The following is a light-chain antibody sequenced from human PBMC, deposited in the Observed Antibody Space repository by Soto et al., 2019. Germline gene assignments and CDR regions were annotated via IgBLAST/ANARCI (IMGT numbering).Light chain of an antibody. J-gene: IGKJ4*01. CDR1: QGIRND. CDR2: AAS. V-gene: IGKV1-6*01. Sequence: AIHMTHSPSSLSASLLYRFTITFRASQGIRNDLGWYQQKPGKVPKLLIYAASSLQSGVSSTFSGSGSGTDFTLTISSLQPEDFATYYCLQVYSYPLTFGGGTQVDI. CDR3: LQVYSYPLT.